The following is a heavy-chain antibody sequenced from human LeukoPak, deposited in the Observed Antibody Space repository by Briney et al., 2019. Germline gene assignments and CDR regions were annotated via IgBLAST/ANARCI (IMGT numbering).Heavy chain of an antibody. V-gene: IGHV1-18*01. Sequence: ASVKVSCRASGYTFTSYGISWVRQAPGQGLEWMGWISAYNGNTNYAQKLQGRVTMTTDASTSTAYMELRSLRSDDTAVYYCARGNPYYYDSSGYYGRSYYFDYWGQGTLVTVSS. CDR1: GYTFTSYG. D-gene: IGHD3-22*01. CDR2: ISAYNGNT. J-gene: IGHJ4*02. CDR3: ARGNPYYYDSSGYYGRSYYFDY.